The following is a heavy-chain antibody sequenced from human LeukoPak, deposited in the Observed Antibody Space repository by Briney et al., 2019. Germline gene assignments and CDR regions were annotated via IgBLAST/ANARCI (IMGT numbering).Heavy chain of an antibody. V-gene: IGHV1-8*01. CDR2: MNPNSGNT. CDR3: ARGPGLWFGELIPDY. J-gene: IGHJ4*02. Sequence: ASVKVSCKASGHTFTSYDINWVRQATGQGLEWMGWMNPNSGNTGYAQKFQGRVTMTRNTSISTAYMELSSLRSEDTAVYYCARGPGLWFGELIPDYWGQGTLVTVSS. D-gene: IGHD3-10*01. CDR1: GHTFTSYD.